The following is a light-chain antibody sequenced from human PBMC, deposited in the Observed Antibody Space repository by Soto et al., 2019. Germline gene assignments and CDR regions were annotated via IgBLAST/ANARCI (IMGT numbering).Light chain of an antibody. CDR2: KAS. CDR1: QSISSY. J-gene: IGKJ5*01. V-gene: IGKV1-5*03. CDR3: QQYNSYLIT. Sequence: DIHMTQSHSTLPASVGDRVTITCRASQSISSYLNWYQQKPGKAPKLLIYKASSLESGVPSRFSGSGSGTEFTLTISSLQPDDFATYYCQQYNSYLITFGQGTRLEI.